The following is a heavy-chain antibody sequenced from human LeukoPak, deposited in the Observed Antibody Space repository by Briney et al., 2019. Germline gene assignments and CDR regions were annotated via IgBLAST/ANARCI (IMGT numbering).Heavy chain of an antibody. V-gene: IGHV1-2*02. J-gene: IGHJ4*02. D-gene: IGHD3-22*01. CDR3: ARVYYYYDSSGILTLYFDY. CDR1: GYTFTSYY. CDR2: VNPTSGGT. Sequence: ASVKVSCKTSGYTFTSYYMHWVRQAPGQGLEWMGWVNPTSGGTNYAQKFQGRVTMTRDTSISTAYMELSRLRSDDTAVYYCARVYYYYDSSGILTLYFDYWGQGTLVAVSS.